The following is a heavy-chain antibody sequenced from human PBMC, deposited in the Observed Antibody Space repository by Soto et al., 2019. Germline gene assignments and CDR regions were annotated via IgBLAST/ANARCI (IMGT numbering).Heavy chain of an antibody. CDR3: ARGGITIFSGMDV. J-gene: IGHJ6*02. Sequence: GASVKVSCKASGYTFTGYYMHWVRQAPGQGLEWMGWINPNSGGTNYAQKFQGWVTMTRDTSVSTAYMELSRLRSDDTAVYYCARGGITIFSGMDVWGQGTTVTVSS. CDR2: INPNSGGT. CDR1: GYTFTGYY. V-gene: IGHV1-2*04. D-gene: IGHD3-3*01.